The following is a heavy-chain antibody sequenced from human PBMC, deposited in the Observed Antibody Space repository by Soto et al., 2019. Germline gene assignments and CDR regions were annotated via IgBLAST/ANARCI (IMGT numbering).Heavy chain of an antibody. D-gene: IGHD6-13*01. Sequence: SETLSLTCTVSGGSISSSSYYWGWIRQPPGKGLEWIGSIYYSGSTYYNPSLKSRVTISVDTSKNQFSLKLSSVTAADTAVYYCARHPLSPKGIAAAGGFDYWGQGTLVTVSS. J-gene: IGHJ4*02. V-gene: IGHV4-39*01. CDR2: IYYSGST. CDR1: GGSISSSSYY. CDR3: ARHPLSPKGIAAAGGFDY.